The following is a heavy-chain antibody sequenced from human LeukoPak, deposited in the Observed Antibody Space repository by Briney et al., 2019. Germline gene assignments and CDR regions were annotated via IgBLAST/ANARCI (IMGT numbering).Heavy chain of an antibody. CDR1: GFTFSDYY. Sequence: GSPRLSCAASGFTFSDYYMSWIRQAPGMGLEWIGSIYYSGRTYYNPPLKSRVTISEDTSKNQFSLKLSSVTAADTAVYYCARHRTAINRYGPYDAFDIWGPGTMVTVSS. D-gene: IGHD5-18*01. CDR2: IYYSGRT. V-gene: IGHV4-39*01. CDR3: ARHRTAINRYGPYDAFDI. J-gene: IGHJ3*02.